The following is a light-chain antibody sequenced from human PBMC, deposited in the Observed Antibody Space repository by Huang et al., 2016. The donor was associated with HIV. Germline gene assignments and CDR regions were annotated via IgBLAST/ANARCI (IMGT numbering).Light chain of an antibody. V-gene: IGKV3-11*01. J-gene: IGKJ2*01. Sequence: EIVLTQSPATLSLSPGERATLSCRASQSVSSYLAWYQQKPGQAPRRLIYDASHRATGIPARFSGSGSGTDFTLTISSLEPEDCAVYYCQQRSNWPPGYTFGQGTKLEIK. CDR1: QSVSSY. CDR2: DAS. CDR3: QQRSNWPPGYT.